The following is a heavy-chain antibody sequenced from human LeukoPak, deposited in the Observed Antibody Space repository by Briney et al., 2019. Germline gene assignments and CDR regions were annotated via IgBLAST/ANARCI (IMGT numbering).Heavy chain of an antibody. Sequence: SETLSLTCAVSGGSISSSNWWSWVRQPPGKGLEWIGEIYHSGSTNYNPSLKSRVTISVDKSKNQFSLKLSSVTAADTAVYYCARSMVVAATPYYYYYMDVWGKGTTVTVSS. CDR3: ARSMVVAATPYYYYYMDV. V-gene: IGHV4-4*02. CDR1: GGSISSSNW. J-gene: IGHJ6*03. D-gene: IGHD2-15*01. CDR2: IYHSGST.